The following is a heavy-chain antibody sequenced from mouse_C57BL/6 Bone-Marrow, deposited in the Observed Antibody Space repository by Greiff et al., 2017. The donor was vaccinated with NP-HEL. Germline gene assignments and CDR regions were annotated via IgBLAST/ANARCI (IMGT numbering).Heavy chain of an antibody. CDR1: GFSLTSYG. Sequence: QVQLQQSGPGLVQPSQSLSITCTVSGFSLTSYGVHWVRQSPGKGLEWLGVIWSGGSTDSNAAFISRLSISKDNSKSQVFFKMNSLQADDTAIYYCARKGGYDYDVKAWFAYWGQGTLVTVSA. V-gene: IGHV2-2*01. CDR2: IWSGGST. D-gene: IGHD2-4*01. J-gene: IGHJ3*01. CDR3: ARKGGYDYDVKAWFAY.